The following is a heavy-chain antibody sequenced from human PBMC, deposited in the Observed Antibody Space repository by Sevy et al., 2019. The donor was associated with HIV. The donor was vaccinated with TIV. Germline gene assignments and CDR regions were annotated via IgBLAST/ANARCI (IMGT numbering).Heavy chain of an antibody. CDR2: MSGSGAFT. J-gene: IGHJ6*02. CDR3: ARLGGYEDTYYYYAMDV. V-gene: IGHV3-23*01. CDR1: GFTFSPYG. Sequence: GGSLRLSCAASGFTFSPYGMTWVRQAPGKGLEWVSSMSGSGAFTHYADSVKGGYTISRDNSKNTVYLQMNSLRAEDTAVYYCARLGGYEDTYYYYAMDVWGQGTTVTVSS. D-gene: IGHD5-12*01.